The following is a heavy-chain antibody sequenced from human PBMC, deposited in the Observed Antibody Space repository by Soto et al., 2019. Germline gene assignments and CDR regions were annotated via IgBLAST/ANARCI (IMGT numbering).Heavy chain of an antibody. CDR1: GFTFSSYG. CDR2: IWYDGSNK. D-gene: IGHD3-16*02. Sequence: QVQLVESGGGVVQPGRSLRLSCAASGFTFSSYGMHWVRQAPGKGLEWVAVIWYDGSNKYYADSVKGRFTISRDNSKNTLYLQMNSLRAEDTAVYYCARDRRMITFGGVIAEPLYYFDYWGQGTLVTVSS. CDR3: ARDRRMITFGGVIAEPLYYFDY. V-gene: IGHV3-33*01. J-gene: IGHJ4*02.